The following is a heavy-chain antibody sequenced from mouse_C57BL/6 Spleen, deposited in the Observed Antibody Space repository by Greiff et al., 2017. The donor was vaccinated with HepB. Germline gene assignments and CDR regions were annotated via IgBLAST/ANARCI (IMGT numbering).Heavy chain of an antibody. CDR3: AREGGTTVVARFDY. D-gene: IGHD1-1*01. V-gene: IGHV5-6*01. CDR2: ISSGGSYT. J-gene: IGHJ2*01. Sequence: EVHLVESGGDLVKPGGSLKLSCAASGFTFSSYGMSWVRQTPDKRLEWVATISSGGSYTYYPDSVKGRFTISRDNAKNTLYLQMSSLKSEDTAMYYCAREGGTTVVARFDYWGQGTTLTGSS. CDR1: GFTFSSYG.